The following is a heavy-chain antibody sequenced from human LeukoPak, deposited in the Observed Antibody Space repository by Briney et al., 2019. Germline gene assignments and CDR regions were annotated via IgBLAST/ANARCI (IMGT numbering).Heavy chain of an antibody. CDR3: ARDFSSSSFFPSFDY. V-gene: IGHV3-11*04. CDR1: GFTFSDYY. D-gene: IGHD6-6*01. J-gene: IGHJ4*02. CDR2: ISSSSSSI. Sequence: GGSLRLSCAASGFTFSDYYMSWIRQAPGKGLEWVSYISSSSSSIYYADSVKGRFTISRDNAKNLLYLEMNSLRAEDTAVYYCARDFSSSSFFPSFDYWGQGTLVTVSS.